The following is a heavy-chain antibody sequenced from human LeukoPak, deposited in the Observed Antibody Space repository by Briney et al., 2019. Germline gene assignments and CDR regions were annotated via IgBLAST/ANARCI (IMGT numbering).Heavy chain of an antibody. CDR1: GGSISSGDYY. Sequence: SETLSLTCTVSGGSISSGDYYWNWIRQHPGKGLEWVGYIYYSGSTYYNPSLKSRVTISVDTSKSQFSLKLSSVTAADTAVYYCARAPGYCRGGSCYGDYYYAMDVWGQGTTVTVSS. CDR2: IYYSGST. V-gene: IGHV4-31*03. D-gene: IGHD2-15*01. CDR3: ARAPGYCRGGSCYGDYYYAMDV. J-gene: IGHJ6*02.